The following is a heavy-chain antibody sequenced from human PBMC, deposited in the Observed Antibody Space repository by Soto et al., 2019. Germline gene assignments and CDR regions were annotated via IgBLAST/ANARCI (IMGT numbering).Heavy chain of an antibody. CDR1: GGTFSSYA. CDR2: IIPIFGTT. J-gene: IGHJ2*01. Sequence: QVQLVQSGAEVKKPGCSVKVSCTASGGTFSSYAISWVRQAPGQGLEWMGGIIPIFGTTNYAQKFQGRVTITADESTSTAYMELIAMRSEGTAVSYCARVLVIVAVLAALPNWYFGLLGRGTLVTVSS. CDR3: ARVLVIVAVLAALPNWYFGL. D-gene: IGHD2-2*03. V-gene: IGHV1-69*01.